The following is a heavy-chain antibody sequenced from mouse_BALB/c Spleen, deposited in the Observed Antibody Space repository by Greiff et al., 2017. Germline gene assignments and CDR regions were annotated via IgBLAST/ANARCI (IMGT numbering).Heavy chain of an antibody. CDR1: GYSFTSYY. CDR2: IFPGSGNT. Sequence: VKLQESGPELVKPGASVKISCKASGYSFTSYYIHWVKQRPGQGLEWIGWIFPGSGNTKYNEKFKGKATLTADTSSSTAYMQLSSLTSEDSAVYFCARSGDYDGFAYWGQGTLVTVSA. V-gene: IGHV1-66*01. CDR3: ARSGDYDGFAY. J-gene: IGHJ3*01. D-gene: IGHD2-4*01.